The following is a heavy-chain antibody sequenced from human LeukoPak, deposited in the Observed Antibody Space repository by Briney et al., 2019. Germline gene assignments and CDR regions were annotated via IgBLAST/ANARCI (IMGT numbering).Heavy chain of an antibody. CDR1: GGSISSSSYY. D-gene: IGHD3-9*01. J-gene: IGHJ4*02. CDR2: IYYSGST. Sequence: SETLSLTCTVSGGSISSSSYYWGWIRQPPGKGLEWIGSIYYSGSTYYNPSLKSRVTISVDTSKNQFSLKLSSVTAADTAVYYCARDGRYFDWLFPQAFDYWGQGTLVTVSS. CDR3: ARDGRYFDWLFPQAFDY. V-gene: IGHV4-39*07.